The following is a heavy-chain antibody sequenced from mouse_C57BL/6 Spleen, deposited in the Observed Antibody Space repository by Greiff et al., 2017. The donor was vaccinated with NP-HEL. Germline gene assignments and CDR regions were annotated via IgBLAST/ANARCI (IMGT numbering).Heavy chain of an antibody. CDR2: IDPSDSDT. CDR3: ARHDLYFDV. CDR1: GYTFTSYW. Sequence: QVQLQQPGAELVRPGSSVKLSCKASGYTFTSYWMHWVKQRPIQGLEWIGNIDPSDSDTHYNQKFKDKATLTVDKSSSTAYMQLSSLTSEDSAVYYCARHDLYFDVWGTGTTVTVSS. J-gene: IGHJ1*03. V-gene: IGHV1-52*01.